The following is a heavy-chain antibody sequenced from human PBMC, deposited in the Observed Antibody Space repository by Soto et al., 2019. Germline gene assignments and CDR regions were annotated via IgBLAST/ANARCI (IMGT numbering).Heavy chain of an antibody. V-gene: IGHV3-23*01. CDR1: GFTFRSYG. Sequence: PGGSLRLSCAASGFTFRSYGMSWVRKAPGKGLEWISGISGSGISTTYADSVKGRFTISRDNAKNTLYLEMNRLRAEDSALYYCVRDRDSRGLGFLDFWGQGTLVTVYS. CDR2: ISGSGIST. D-gene: IGHD6-19*01. J-gene: IGHJ4*02. CDR3: VRDRDSRGLGFLDF.